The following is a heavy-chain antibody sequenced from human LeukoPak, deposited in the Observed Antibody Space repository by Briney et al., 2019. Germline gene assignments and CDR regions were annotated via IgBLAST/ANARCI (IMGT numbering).Heavy chain of an antibody. CDR3: AREAPPHLDAFDI. CDR2: ISYDGSNK. J-gene: IGHJ3*02. V-gene: IGHV3-30*04. Sequence: PGRSLRLSCAASGFTFSSYAMHWVRQAPGKGLEWVAVISYDGSNKYYADSVKGRFTISRDNSKNTLYLQMNSLRAEDTAVYYCAREAPPHLDAFDIWGQGTMVTVSS. CDR1: GFTFSSYA.